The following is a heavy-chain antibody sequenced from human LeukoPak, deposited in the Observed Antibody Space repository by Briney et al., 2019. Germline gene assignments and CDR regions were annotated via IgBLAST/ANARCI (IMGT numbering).Heavy chain of an antibody. J-gene: IGHJ4*02. V-gene: IGHV1-18*01. CDR2: ISAYNGNT. D-gene: IGHD6-13*01. Sequence: GASVKVSCKASGYTFTSYGISWVRQAPGQGLEWMGWISAYNGNTNYAQKLQGRVTMTTDTSTSTAYMELRSLRSDDTAVYYCARALSPGIAAAGPGVDYWGQGTLVTVSS. CDR1: GYTFTSYG. CDR3: ARALSPGIAAAGPGVDY.